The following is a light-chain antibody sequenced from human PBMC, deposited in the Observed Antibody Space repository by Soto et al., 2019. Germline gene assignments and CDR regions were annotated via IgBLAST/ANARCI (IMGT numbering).Light chain of an antibody. V-gene: IGKV3-11*01. CDR2: GTS. Sequence: EIALTQSPATLSLSPGERATLSCRASQSISGYLAWYQQKPGQAPRLLIFGTSNRAPGIPARFTGSGSGADFTLTITTLEPEDFAFYYCQQRSNPTWTFGQGTK. CDR3: QQRSNPTWT. J-gene: IGKJ1*01. CDR1: QSISGY.